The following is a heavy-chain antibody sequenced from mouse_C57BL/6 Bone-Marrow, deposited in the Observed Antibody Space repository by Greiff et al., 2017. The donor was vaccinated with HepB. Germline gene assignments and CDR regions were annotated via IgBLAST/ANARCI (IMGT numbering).Heavy chain of an antibody. J-gene: IGHJ3*01. CDR2: IDPENGDT. Sequence: VQLQQSGAELVRPGASVKLSCTASGFNIKDDYMHWVKQRPEQGLEWIGWIDPENGDTEYASKFQGKATITADTSSNTAYLQLSSLTSENAAVYYCTTITAGVAAARGQGTLVTVSA. CDR1: GFNIKDDY. CDR3: TTITAGVAAA. V-gene: IGHV14-4*01. D-gene: IGHD1-1*01.